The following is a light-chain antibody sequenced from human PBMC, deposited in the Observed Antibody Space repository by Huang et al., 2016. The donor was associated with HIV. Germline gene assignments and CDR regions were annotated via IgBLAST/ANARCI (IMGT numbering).Light chain of an antibody. J-gene: IGKJ1*01. Sequence: DIQMTQSPPSLSASVGDRVTFTCRANQTISKSLNWYQQKPGSASKLLIYTASTLESGVPSRFSCSGSGSRFTLNITNLQPEDFATYYCQQSFSVPRTFG. V-gene: IGKV1-39*01. CDR2: TAS. CDR3: QQSFSVPRT. CDR1: QTISKS.